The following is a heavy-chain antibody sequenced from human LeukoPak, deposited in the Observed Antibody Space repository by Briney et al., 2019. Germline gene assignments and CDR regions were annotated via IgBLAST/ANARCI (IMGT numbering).Heavy chain of an antibody. Sequence: GASVKVSCKASGYTFTGNYMHWVRQAPGHRLEWMGWINPNSGGTNYAQKFQGRVTMTRDTSISTAYMELSSLTSDDTAVYYCARVNSATLSRLDYWGQGTLVTVSS. J-gene: IGHJ4*02. CDR3: ARVNSATLSRLDY. CDR2: INPNSGGT. CDR1: GYTFTGNY. D-gene: IGHD1-26*01. V-gene: IGHV1-2*02.